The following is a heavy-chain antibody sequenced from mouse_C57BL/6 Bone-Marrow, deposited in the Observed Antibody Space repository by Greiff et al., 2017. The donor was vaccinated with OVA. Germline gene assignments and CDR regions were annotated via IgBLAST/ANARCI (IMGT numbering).Heavy chain of an antibody. CDR2: IYPGGGYT. V-gene: IGHV1-63*01. J-gene: IGHJ4*01. CDR3: ARSGIYYDYDEYAMDY. D-gene: IGHD2-4*01. Sequence: VQRVESGAELVRPGTSVKMSCKASGYTFTNYWIGWAKQRPGHGLEWIGDIYPGGGYTNYNEKFKGKATLTADKSSSTAYMQFSSLTSEDSAIYYCARSGIYYDYDEYAMDYWGQGTSVTVSS. CDR1: GYTFTNYW.